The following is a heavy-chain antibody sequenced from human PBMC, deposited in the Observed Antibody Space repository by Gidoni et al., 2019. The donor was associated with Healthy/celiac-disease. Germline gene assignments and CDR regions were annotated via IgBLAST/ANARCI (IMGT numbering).Heavy chain of an antibody. CDR1: GFPFSSYA. D-gene: IGHD3-22*01. V-gene: IGHV3-30-3*01. J-gene: IGHJ4*02. CDR2: ISYDGSNK. CDR3: ARESYYDSSGYYNYFDY. Sequence: QVQLVESGGGVVQPGRSLRLSCAASGFPFSSYAMHWVRQAPGKGLEWVAVISYDGSNKYYADSVKGRFTISRDNSKNTLYLQMNSLRAEDTAVYYCARESYYDSSGYYNYFDYWGQGTLVTVSS.